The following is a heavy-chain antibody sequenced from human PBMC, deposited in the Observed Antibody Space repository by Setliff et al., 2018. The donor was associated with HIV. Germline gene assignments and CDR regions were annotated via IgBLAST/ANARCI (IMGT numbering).Heavy chain of an antibody. J-gene: IGHJ5*02. CDR2: IRSDGYTI. CDR1: GFTFSDYY. D-gene: IGHD3-3*01. CDR3: AKAQWLLSHWGFDP. V-gene: IGHV3-11*01. Sequence: GGSLRLSCAASGFTFSDYYMSWIRQAPGKGLEWVSYIRSDGYTIYYADSVKGRFTISRDNAKNSLYLQMNSLRAEDTAVYYCAKAQWLLSHWGFDPWGQGTLVTVSS.